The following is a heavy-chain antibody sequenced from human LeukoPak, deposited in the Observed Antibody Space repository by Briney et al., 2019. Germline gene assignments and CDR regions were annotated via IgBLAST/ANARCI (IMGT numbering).Heavy chain of an antibody. Sequence: GRSLRLSCAASGFTFSSYGMHWVRQAPGKGLEWVAVISYDGSNKYYADSVKGRFTISRDNSKNTLYLQMNSLRAEDTAVYYCAKDHYSSSWCIYYYGMDVWGQGTTVTVSS. J-gene: IGHJ6*02. V-gene: IGHV3-30*18. CDR1: GFTFSSYG. D-gene: IGHD6-13*01. CDR3: AKDHYSSSWCIYYYGMDV. CDR2: ISYDGSNK.